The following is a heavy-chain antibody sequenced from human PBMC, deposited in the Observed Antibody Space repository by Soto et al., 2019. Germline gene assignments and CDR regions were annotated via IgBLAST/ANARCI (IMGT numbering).Heavy chain of an antibody. D-gene: IGHD1-26*01. CDR2: IGASGAGT. CDR1: GFTFSSYA. Sequence: GGSLRLSCAASGFTFSSYAMSWVRQAPGKGLEWVSGIGASGAGTYYADSVKGRFTISRDNSKNTLHLQMNSLRAEDTAVYYCAQRKTGSYFDYWGQGTLVTVSS. J-gene: IGHJ4*02. V-gene: IGHV3-23*01. CDR3: AQRKTGSYFDY.